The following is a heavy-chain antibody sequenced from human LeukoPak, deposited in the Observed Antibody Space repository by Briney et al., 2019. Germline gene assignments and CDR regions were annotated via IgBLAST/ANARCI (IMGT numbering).Heavy chain of an antibody. J-gene: IGHJ4*02. CDR1: GGSISSYY. V-gene: IGHV4-4*07. CDR3: ARGGAVAGYYYFDY. CDR2: IYTSGST. D-gene: IGHD6-19*01. Sequence: SETLSLTCTVSGGSISSYYWSWIRQRAGKGLEWIGRIYTSGSTNYNPSLKSRVTMSVDTSKNQFSLKLSSVTAAHTAVYYCARGGAVAGYYYFDYWGQGTLVTVCS.